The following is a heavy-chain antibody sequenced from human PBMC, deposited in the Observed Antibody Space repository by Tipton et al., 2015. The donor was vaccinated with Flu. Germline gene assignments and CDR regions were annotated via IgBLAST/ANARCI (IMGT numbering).Heavy chain of an antibody. CDR3: ARERRGGWPFYDAFDF. Sequence: LRLSCSVSGGSINSYYWGWIRQPAGKGLEWIGRIYMGGRTNYNPSLKSRVTMSLDLFKNQISLRLSSVTAADTAVYYCARERRGGWPFYDAFDFWGQGTTVTVSS. CDR1: GGSINSYY. D-gene: IGHD6-19*01. J-gene: IGHJ3*01. CDR2: IYMGGRT. V-gene: IGHV4-4*07.